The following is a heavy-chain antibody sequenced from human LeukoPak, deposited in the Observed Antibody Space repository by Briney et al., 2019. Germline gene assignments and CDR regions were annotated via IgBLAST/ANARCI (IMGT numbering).Heavy chain of an antibody. CDR1: GFTFSSYA. CDR2: ISYDGSNK. J-gene: IGHJ4*02. V-gene: IGHV3-30-3*01. D-gene: IGHD2-21*01. Sequence: PGGSLRLSCAASGFTFSSYAMHWVRQAPGKGLEWVAVISYDGSNKYYADSVKGRFTISRDNSKNTLYLQMNSLRAEDTAVYYCARGEEYVWFFDYWGQGTLVTVSS. CDR3: ARGEEYVWFFDY.